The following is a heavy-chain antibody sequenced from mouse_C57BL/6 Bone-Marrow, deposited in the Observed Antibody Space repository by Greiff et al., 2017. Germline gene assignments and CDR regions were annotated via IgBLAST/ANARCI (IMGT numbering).Heavy chain of an antibody. J-gene: IGHJ2*01. V-gene: IGHV1-39*01. D-gene: IGHD1-1*01. CDR1: GYSFTDYY. CDR3: AKSIYYCGSNW. Sequence: VQLQQSGPELVKPGASVKISCKASGYSFTDYYMNWVKQSTGKSLEWIGVINPNYGTTSYNQKFKGKATLTVDQSSSTAYMQLNSLTSEDSAVDSCAKSIYYCGSNWWGQGTTLTVSS. CDR2: INPNYGTT.